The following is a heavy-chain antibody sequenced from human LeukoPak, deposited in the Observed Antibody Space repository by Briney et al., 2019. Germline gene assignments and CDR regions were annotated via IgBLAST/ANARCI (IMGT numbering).Heavy chain of an antibody. V-gene: IGHV4-4*02. CDR1: LDSTTSNF. J-gene: IGHJ4*02. CDR3: AREILGGFNPGAY. D-gene: IGHD1-14*01. Sequence: PSETLSLTCTVSLDSTTSNFWSWVRQPPGKGLEWVWEIHRSGSPNYTPSLPSRVTISIERSINHIALEWYSLAAVHTARYYRAREILGGFNPGAYWGQGTLVTVSS. CDR2: IHRSGSP.